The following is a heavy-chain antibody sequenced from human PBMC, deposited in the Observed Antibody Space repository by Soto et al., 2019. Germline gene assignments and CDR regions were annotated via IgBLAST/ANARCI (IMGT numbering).Heavy chain of an antibody. CDR3: ARGHHCSSTSCYTYYYYYYGMDV. CDR1: GGSFSGYY. V-gene: IGHV4-34*01. Sequence: SETLSLTCAVYGGSFSGYYWSWIRQPPGKGLEWFGEINHSGSTNYNPSLKSRVTISVNTSKNQFSLKLSSVTAADTAVYYCARGHHCSSTSCYTYYYYYYGMDVWGQGTTVTVSS. CDR2: INHSGST. J-gene: IGHJ6*02. D-gene: IGHD2-2*02.